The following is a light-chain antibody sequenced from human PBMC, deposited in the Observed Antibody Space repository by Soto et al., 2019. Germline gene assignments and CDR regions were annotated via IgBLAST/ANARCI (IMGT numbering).Light chain of an antibody. Sequence: EIVLTQSPATLSLSPGESATLSCGASQSVSSSYLAWYQQKPGLAPRLLIYDASSMATGIPDRFSGSGSGTDFTLTISRLEPEDFAVYYCQQYGSSLITFGQGTRLEIK. J-gene: IGKJ5*01. V-gene: IGKV3D-20*01. CDR1: QSVSSSY. CDR3: QQYGSSLIT. CDR2: DAS.